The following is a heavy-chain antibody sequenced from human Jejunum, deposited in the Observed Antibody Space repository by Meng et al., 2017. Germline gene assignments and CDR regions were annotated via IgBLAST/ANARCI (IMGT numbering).Heavy chain of an antibody. Sequence: GSLRLSCAASGFTFSSYSMNWVRQAPGKGLEWVSSISSSSSYIYYADSVKGRFTISRDNAKNSLYLQMNSLRVEDTAVYYCARDLEGGYSYGSLDYWGQGTLVTVSS. CDR2: ISSSSSYI. J-gene: IGHJ4*02. CDR3: ARDLEGGYSYGSLDY. D-gene: IGHD5-18*01. V-gene: IGHV3-21*01. CDR1: GFTFSSYS.